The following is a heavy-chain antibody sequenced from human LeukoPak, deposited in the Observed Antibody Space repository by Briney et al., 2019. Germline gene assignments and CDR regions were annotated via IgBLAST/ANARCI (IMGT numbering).Heavy chain of an antibody. J-gene: IGHJ4*02. V-gene: IGHV3-30*02. CDR3: AKDHDYYGLESY. CDR2: IAYDGSNK. CDR1: GFTFTSYG. D-gene: IGHD3-10*01. Sequence: GGSLRLSCAASGFTFTSYGMHWVRQAPGKGLEWVAFIAYDGSNKYYADSVKGRFTISRDNSKNTLSLQMNSLRAEDTAVYYCAKDHDYYGLESYWGQGTLVTVSS.